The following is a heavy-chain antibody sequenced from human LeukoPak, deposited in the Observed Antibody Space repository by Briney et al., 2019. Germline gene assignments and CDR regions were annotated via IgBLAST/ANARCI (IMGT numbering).Heavy chain of an antibody. V-gene: IGHV1-69*13. D-gene: IGHD3-3*01. CDR2: IIPIFGTA. CDR3: ARGGYYIPIDY. J-gene: IGHJ4*02. Sequence: ASVKVSCKVSGGTFSSYAISWVRQAPGQGLEWMGGIIPIFGTANYAQKFQGRVTITADESTSTAYMELSSLRSEDTAVYYCARGGYYIPIDYWGQGTLVTVSS. CDR1: GGTFSSYA.